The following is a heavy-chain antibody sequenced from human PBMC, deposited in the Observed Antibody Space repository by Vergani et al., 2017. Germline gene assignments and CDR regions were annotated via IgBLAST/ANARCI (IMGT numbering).Heavy chain of an antibody. CDR1: GFTFSSYA. D-gene: IGHD2-15*01. CDR3: AKASWYHYSDY. CDR2: ISGSGTGT. J-gene: IGHJ4*02. Sequence: EVQLLESGGGLVQPGGSLRLSCAASGFTFSSYAMSWVRQAPGKGLECVSAISGSGTGTYYGDSVKGRFTISRDNSKNTVFLQMNSLRAEDTAVYYCAKASWYHYSDYWGQGTVVTVSS. V-gene: IGHV3-23*01.